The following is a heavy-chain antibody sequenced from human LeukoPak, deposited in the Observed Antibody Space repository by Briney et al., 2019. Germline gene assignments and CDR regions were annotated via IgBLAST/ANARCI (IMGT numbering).Heavy chain of an antibody. J-gene: IGHJ4*02. D-gene: IGHD5-12*01. V-gene: IGHV3-30-3*01. CDR1: GFTFSSYA. CDR2: ISYDGINK. CDR3: ARDSHAPDIDMVSCYFDY. Sequence: GGSLRLSCAASGFTFSSYAMHWVRQAPGKGLEWVAVISYDGINKNYADSVEGRFTISRDSSKNTLYLQMNSLRAEDTAVYYCARDSHAPDIDMVSCYFDYWGQGTLVTVSP.